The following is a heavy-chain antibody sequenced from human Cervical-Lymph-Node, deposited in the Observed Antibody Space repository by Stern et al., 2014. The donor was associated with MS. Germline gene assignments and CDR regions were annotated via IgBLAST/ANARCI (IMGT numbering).Heavy chain of an antibody. Sequence: VQLVESGSELKKPGASVKVSCKASGYTFTRNAVNWVRQAPGQRLEWMGWINTNTGNTSYAQGCRGRFVFSLDTSVSTAYLQISSLKAEDTAIYYCARVKPAVILDYWGQGTLVTVSS. J-gene: IGHJ4*02. CDR1: GYTFTRNA. CDR3: ARVKPAVILDY. V-gene: IGHV7-4-1*02. CDR2: INTNTGNT. D-gene: IGHD2-2*01.